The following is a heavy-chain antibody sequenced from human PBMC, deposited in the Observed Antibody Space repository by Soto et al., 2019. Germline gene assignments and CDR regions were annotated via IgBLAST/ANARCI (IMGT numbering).Heavy chain of an antibody. V-gene: IGHV1-24*01. CDR2: FDPEDGET. D-gene: IGHD6-19*01. CDR1: GYTLTELS. J-gene: IGHJ6*03. CDR3: ATVRHEAGTGFFYYYYYMDV. Sequence: QVQLVQSGAEVKKPGASVKVSCKVSGYTLTELSMHWVRQAPGKGLEWMGGFDPEDGETIYAQKFQGRVTMTEDTSTDTAYMELSSLRSEDTAVYYCATVRHEAGTGFFYYYYYMDVWGKGTTVTVSS.